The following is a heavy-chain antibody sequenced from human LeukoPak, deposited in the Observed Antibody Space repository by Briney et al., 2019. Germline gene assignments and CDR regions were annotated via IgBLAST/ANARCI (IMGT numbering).Heavy chain of an antibody. Sequence: GGSLRLSCAASGFTFSSYAMSWVRQAPAKGLEWVSAISGSGGSTYYADSVKGRFTISRDNSKNTLYLQMNSLRAEDTAVYYCAKGGQWLVTSFDYWGQGTLVTVSS. CDR1: GFTFSSYA. CDR2: ISGSGGST. V-gene: IGHV3-23*01. D-gene: IGHD6-19*01. J-gene: IGHJ4*02. CDR3: AKGGQWLVTSFDY.